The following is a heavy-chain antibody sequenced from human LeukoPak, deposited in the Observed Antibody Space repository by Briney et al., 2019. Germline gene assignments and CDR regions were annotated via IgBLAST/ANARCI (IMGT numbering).Heavy chain of an antibody. CDR3: ARRGYCSGGNCFSNAFDI. V-gene: IGHV5-51*01. Sequence: GEPLKISCKGSGYSFTSYWIGWARQLPGKGVEWIGIIYPGDSDTRYSPSFHGQVTISADKSISTAYLQWSRLKASDTAMYYCARRGYCSGGNCFSNAFDIWGQGTMVTVSS. J-gene: IGHJ3*02. CDR1: GYSFTSYW. CDR2: IYPGDSDT. D-gene: IGHD2-15*01.